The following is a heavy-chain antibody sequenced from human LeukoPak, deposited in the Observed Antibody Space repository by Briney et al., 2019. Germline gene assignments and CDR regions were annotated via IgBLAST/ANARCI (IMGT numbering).Heavy chain of an antibody. Sequence: PGGSLRLSCAASGFTFSSYSMNWVRQAPGKGLEWVSSISSSSSYIYYADSVKGRFTISRDNSKNTLYLQMNSLRTEDTAMYYCARDLFAMTQWEQLGYWGQGTLVTVSS. CDR1: GFTFSSYS. J-gene: IGHJ4*02. CDR3: ARDLFAMTQWEQLGY. CDR2: ISSSSSYI. D-gene: IGHD1-26*01. V-gene: IGHV3-21*01.